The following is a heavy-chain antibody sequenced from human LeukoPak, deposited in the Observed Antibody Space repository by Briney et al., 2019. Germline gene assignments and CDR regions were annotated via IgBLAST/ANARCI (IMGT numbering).Heavy chain of an antibody. CDR2: INPNSGDT. CDR3: ARDPINYYDSSGYD. D-gene: IGHD3-22*01. J-gene: IGHJ4*02. V-gene: IGHV1-2*02. Sequence: ASVKVSCKASGYTLTGYYMHWVRQAPGQGLEWMGWINPNSGDTNYAQKFQGRVTMTRDTSISTAYMELSRLRSDDTAVYYCARDPINYYDSSGYDWGQGTLVTVSS. CDR1: GYTLTGYY.